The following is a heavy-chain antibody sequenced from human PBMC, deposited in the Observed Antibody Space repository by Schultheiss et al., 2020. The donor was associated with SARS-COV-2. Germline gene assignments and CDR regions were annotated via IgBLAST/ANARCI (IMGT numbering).Heavy chain of an antibody. CDR2: IRSKARNYAT. CDR1: GFSFSGSG. CDR3: TRNSTSSGWFDP. J-gene: IGHJ5*02. V-gene: IGHV3-73*01. D-gene: IGHD5-18*01. Sequence: GGSLRLPCVTSGFSFSGSGIYWVRQASGKGLEWVGRIRSKARNYATTYAASVKGRFIISRDESRNTSYLQMNSLKIEDTAVYYCTRNSTSSGWFDPWGQGTLVTVSS.